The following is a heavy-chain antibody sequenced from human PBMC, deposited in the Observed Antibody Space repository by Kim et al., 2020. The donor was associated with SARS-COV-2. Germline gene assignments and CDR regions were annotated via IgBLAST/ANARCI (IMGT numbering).Heavy chain of an antibody. J-gene: IGHJ6*02. V-gene: IGHV4-4*09. Sequence: IPALRSRITIAVETSKEQFSLKLSSVTAADTAVYYCARYRMVRGSYGMDFWGQGTTVTVSS. CDR3: ARYRMVRGSYGMDF. D-gene: IGHD3-10*01.